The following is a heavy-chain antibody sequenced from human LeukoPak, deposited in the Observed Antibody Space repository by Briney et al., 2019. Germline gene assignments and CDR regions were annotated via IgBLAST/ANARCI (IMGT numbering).Heavy chain of an antibody. Sequence: ASVKVSCKASAYSFSTYDTNWVRQATGQGLEWMGWMNPDSGNTGYAQKFQGRVTITRNTSISTAYMELSSLRSEDTAVYYCAREVVGGSYYYWGQGTLVTVSS. J-gene: IGHJ4*02. D-gene: IGHD1-26*01. CDR2: MNPDSGNT. V-gene: IGHV1-8*03. CDR1: AYSFSTYD. CDR3: AREVVGGSYYY.